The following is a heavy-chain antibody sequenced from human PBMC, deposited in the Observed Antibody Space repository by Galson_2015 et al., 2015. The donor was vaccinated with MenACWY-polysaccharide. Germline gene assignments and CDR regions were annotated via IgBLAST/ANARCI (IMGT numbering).Heavy chain of an antibody. CDR2: IQYDGSQK. Sequence: SLRLSCAASGLKFRGSGMHWVRQAPGKGLEWVAVIQYDGSQKQYIDSVKGRFTISRDNSKNTLYLEMNSLRAEDTAVYYCAREGSRIVFHAFDTWGQGTMVTVSS. D-gene: IGHD2-15*01. V-gene: IGHV3-33*01. J-gene: IGHJ3*02. CDR3: AREGSRIVFHAFDT. CDR1: GLKFRGSG.